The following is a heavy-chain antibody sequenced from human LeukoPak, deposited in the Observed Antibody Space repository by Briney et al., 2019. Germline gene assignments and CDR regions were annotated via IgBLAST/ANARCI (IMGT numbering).Heavy chain of an antibody. Sequence: ASVKVSCKASGYTFTSYYMHWVRQAPGQGLEWMGIINPSGGSTSYAQKFQGRVTMTRDMSTSTVYMELSSLRSEDTAVYYCARVGSGYYGSGSYYTKRPFDPWGQGTLVTVSS. CDR2: INPSGGST. J-gene: IGHJ5*02. V-gene: IGHV1-46*01. CDR3: ARVGSGYYGSGSYYTKRPFDP. D-gene: IGHD3-10*01. CDR1: GYTFTSYY.